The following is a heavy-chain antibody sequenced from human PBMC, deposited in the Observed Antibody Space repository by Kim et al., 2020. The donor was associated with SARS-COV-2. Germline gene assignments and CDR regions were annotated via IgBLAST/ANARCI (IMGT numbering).Heavy chain of an antibody. J-gene: IGHJ4*02. V-gene: IGHV3-11*06. CDR1: GFTFSDYH. Sequence: GGSLRLSCAASGFTFSDYHMSWIRQAPGKGLEWVSYISSSSSYTNYADSVKGRFTISRDNAKNSLYLQMNSLRAEDTAVYYCATSRFGSSSSWYGYWGQGTLVTVSS. CDR2: ISSSSSYT. D-gene: IGHD6-13*01. CDR3: ATSRFGSSSSWYGY.